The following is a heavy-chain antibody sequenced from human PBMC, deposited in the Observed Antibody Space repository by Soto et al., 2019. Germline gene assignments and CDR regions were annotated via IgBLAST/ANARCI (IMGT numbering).Heavy chain of an antibody. CDR2: INPSGGST. Sequence: ASXKVCCKASGYTFTIYYMHWVRQAPGQGLEWMGIINPSGGSTSYAQKFQGRVTMTRDTSTSTVYMELSSLRSEDTAVYYCAIGRPDAFDIWGQGTMVTVSS. CDR1: GYTFTIYY. CDR3: AIGRPDAFDI. D-gene: IGHD3-16*01. J-gene: IGHJ3*02. V-gene: IGHV1-46*03.